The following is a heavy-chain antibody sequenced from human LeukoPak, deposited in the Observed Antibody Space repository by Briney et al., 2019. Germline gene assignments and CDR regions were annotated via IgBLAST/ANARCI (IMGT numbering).Heavy chain of an antibody. D-gene: IGHD1-26*01. Sequence: SETLSLTCTVSGGSISSYYWSWIRQPPGKGLEWIGYIYYSGSTNYNPSLKSRVTISVDTSKNQFSLKLSSVTAADTAVYYCARVGGSSNIYYFDYWGQGTLVTVSS. CDR3: ARVGGSSNIYYFDY. CDR1: GGSISSYY. CDR2: IYYSGST. J-gene: IGHJ4*02. V-gene: IGHV4-59*01.